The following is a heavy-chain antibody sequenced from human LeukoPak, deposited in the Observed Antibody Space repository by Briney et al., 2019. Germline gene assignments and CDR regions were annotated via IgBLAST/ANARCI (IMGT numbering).Heavy chain of an antibody. J-gene: IGHJ4*02. V-gene: IGHV1-46*01. CDR3: ATPFCSSTSCSPFPPNY. CDR1: GYTFTSYY. CDR2: INPSGGST. Sequence: ASVKVSCKASGYTFTSYYMHWVRQAPGQGLEWMGLINPSGGSTSYAQKFQGRVTITRDTSTSTAYMELRSLRSDDTAVYYCATPFCSSTSCSPFPPNYWGQGTLVTVSS. D-gene: IGHD2-2*01.